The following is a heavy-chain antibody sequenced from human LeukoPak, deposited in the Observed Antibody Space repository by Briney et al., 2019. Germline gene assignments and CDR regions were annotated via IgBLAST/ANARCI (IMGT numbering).Heavy chain of an antibody. V-gene: IGHV3-7*04. Sequence: PGGSLRLSCAASGFTFSNYWMTWVRQAPGKGLEWVANIKQDGSEKHYVDCVKGRFTISRDNARNLLYLQMSSLRAEDTAVYYCARAMDVWGQGTTVTVSS. CDR3: ARAMDV. CDR2: IKQDGSEK. CDR1: GFTFSNYW. J-gene: IGHJ6*02.